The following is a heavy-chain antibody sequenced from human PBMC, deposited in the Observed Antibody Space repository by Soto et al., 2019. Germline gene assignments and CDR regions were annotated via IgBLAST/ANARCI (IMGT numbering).Heavy chain of an antibody. D-gene: IGHD3-9*01. V-gene: IGHV3-7*01. CDR3: TRYLDF. J-gene: IGHJ6*02. CDR1: GFTFSTSW. CDR2: INQDGSEK. Sequence: GGSLRLSCAASGFTFSTSWMDWVRQTPGKGLEWVANINQDGSEKNYVDSVKGRFTISRDNAKNSLFLQMSSLTAEDSGLYYCTRYLDFWGQGTTVTVSS.